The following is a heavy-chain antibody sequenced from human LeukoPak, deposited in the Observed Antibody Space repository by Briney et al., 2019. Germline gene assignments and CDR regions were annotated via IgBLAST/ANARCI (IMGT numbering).Heavy chain of an antibody. J-gene: IGHJ3*02. Sequence: PSETLSLTCTVSGGSISSSYWSWTRQPPGKGLEWIGYIYYSGSTNYNPSLKSRVTISLDTSKNQFSLKLSSVTAADTAMYYCARKGYYDGSGFYPDAFDIWGQGTMVTVSS. CDR2: IYYSGST. CDR1: GGSISSSY. D-gene: IGHD3-22*01. CDR3: ARKGYYDGSGFYPDAFDI. V-gene: IGHV4-59*08.